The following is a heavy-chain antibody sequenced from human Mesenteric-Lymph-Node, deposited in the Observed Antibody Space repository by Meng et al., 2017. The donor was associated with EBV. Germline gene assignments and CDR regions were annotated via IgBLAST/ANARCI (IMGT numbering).Heavy chain of an antibody. Sequence: AGVWLKKPGHSVKVPRKASGGTFSTYAFSWVRQAPGQGLEWMAGIIPMFGTANYAQKFQGRVTITADESTSTAYMERSSLRSEDTAVYYCARVVSSGWFFDYWGQGTLVTVSS. CDR1: GGTFSTYA. D-gene: IGHD6-19*01. CDR3: ARVVSSGWFFDY. J-gene: IGHJ4*02. V-gene: IGHV1-69*01. CDR2: IIPMFGTA.